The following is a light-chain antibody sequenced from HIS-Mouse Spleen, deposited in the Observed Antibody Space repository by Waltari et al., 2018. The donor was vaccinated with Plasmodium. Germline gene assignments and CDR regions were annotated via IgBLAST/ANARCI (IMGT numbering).Light chain of an antibody. CDR1: SSDVGSYNL. CDR2: EGS. CDR3: CSYAGSSTFVV. Sequence: QSALTQPASVSGSPGQSITISCTGTSSDVGSYNLVYWYQQHPGKATNLMIYEGSKRPSGVSNRCSCSKSGNTASLTISWLQAQDEADYYCCSYAGSSTFVVFGGGTKLTVL. J-gene: IGLJ2*01. V-gene: IGLV2-23*03.